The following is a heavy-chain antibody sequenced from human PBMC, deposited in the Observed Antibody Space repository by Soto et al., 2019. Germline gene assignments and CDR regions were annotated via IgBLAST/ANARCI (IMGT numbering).Heavy chain of an antibody. CDR2: IYSGGST. J-gene: IGHJ6*02. CDR3: ARDRPTVTTPIFGGMDV. CDR1: GFTVSSNY. Sequence: EVQLVETGGGLIQPGGSLRLSYAASGFTVSSNYMSWVRQAPGKGLEWVSVIYSGGSTYYADSVKGRFTISRDNSKNTLYLQMNSLRAEDTAVYYCARDRPTVTTPIFGGMDVWGQGTTVTVSS. V-gene: IGHV3-53*02. D-gene: IGHD4-17*01.